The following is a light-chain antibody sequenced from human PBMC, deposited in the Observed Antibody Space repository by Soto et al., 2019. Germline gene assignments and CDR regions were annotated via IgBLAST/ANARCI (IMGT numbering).Light chain of an antibody. J-gene: IGKJ5*01. Sequence: MTQSPATLSVSPGERVTLSCRTSHSVNSHVAWYQQKPGQAPRLLLYGASTRSTGIPVRFSGSGFGTEITLTISILQSEYFAVDSCQQYKHCPLFGNGTRL. CDR3: QQYKHCPL. CDR2: GAS. V-gene: IGKV3-15*01. CDR1: HSVNSH.